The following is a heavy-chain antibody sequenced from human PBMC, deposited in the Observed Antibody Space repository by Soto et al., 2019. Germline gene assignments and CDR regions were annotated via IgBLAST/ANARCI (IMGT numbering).Heavy chain of an antibody. V-gene: IGHV1-2*04. D-gene: IGHD3-3*01. Sequence: WASVKVSCKASGYTFTGYYMHWVRQAPGQGLEWMGWINPNSGGTNYAQKFQGWVTMTRDTSISTAYMELSRLRSDDTAVYYCARDRERITIFGVVIPQHYYYGMDVWGQGTTVTVSS. CDR2: INPNSGGT. CDR3: ARDRERITIFGVVIPQHYYYGMDV. J-gene: IGHJ6*02. CDR1: GYTFTGYY.